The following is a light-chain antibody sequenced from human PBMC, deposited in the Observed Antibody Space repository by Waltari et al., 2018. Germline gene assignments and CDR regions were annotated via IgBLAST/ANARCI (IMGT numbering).Light chain of an antibody. CDR3: QQSYSTVLT. V-gene: IGKV1-39*01. CDR1: QSISSY. CDR2: AAS. J-gene: IGKJ4*01. Sequence: DIQMTQSPSSLSASVGDRVTITCRASQSISSYLNWYQQKPGKAPKLLIYAASSLQSGVPTSFSGSGSGTDFTLTISSLQPEDFATYYCQQSYSTVLTFGGGTKVEIK.